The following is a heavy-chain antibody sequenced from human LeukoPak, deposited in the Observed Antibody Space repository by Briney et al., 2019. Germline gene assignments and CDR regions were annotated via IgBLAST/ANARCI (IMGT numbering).Heavy chain of an antibody. CDR1: GGSISSYY. V-gene: IGHV4-4*07. CDR2: MYTSGSS. J-gene: IGHJ5*02. CDR3: ARLPDP. Sequence: SETLSLTCTVSGGSISSYYWSWMRQPAGKGLEWIGRMYTSGSSNYNPSLKSRVTISVDKSKNQLSLKLSSVTAADTAVYYCARLPDPWGQGTLVTVSS.